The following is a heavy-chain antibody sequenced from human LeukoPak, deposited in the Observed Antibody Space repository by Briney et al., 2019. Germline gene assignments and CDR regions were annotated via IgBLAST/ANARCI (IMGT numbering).Heavy chain of an antibody. Sequence: GRSLRLSCAASGFTFDDYAMHWVRQAPGKGLEWVSIIYSGGSTFYADSVKGRFTISRDNSKNTLYLQMNSLRAEDTAVYYCGRDGYSSNWRQDDFWGQGTLVTVSS. CDR1: GFTFDDYA. D-gene: IGHD6-13*01. CDR2: IYSGGST. J-gene: IGHJ4*02. CDR3: GRDGYSSNWRQDDF. V-gene: IGHV3-53*01.